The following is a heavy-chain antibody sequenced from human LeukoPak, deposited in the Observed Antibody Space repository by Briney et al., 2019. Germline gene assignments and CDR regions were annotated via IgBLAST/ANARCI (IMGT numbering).Heavy chain of an antibody. V-gene: IGHV4-4*07. J-gene: IGHJ4*02. CDR2: TYTDGST. D-gene: IGHD3-22*01. Sequence: KPSETLSLTCTVSGGSISSYYWSWIRQPAGEGLECIGRTYTDGSTYYNPSLKSRVTMSVDTSKNQFSLKLTSVTAADTAVYYCARGAYYYDSSGYYNSDYLGRGTLGTVSS. CDR1: GGSISSYY. CDR3: ARGAYYYDSSGYYNSDY.